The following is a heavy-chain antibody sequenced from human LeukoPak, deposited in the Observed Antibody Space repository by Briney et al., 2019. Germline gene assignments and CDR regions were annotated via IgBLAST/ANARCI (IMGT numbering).Heavy chain of an antibody. CDR3: ARLTSKRGQGSGWYGGGVNAYYYYGVDV. J-gene: IGHJ6*02. V-gene: IGHV4-34*01. CDR1: GGSFSGYY. CDR2: INHSGST. Sequence: SETLSLTCAVYGGSFSGYYWSWIRQPPGKGLEWIGEINHSGSTNYNPSLKSRVTISVDTSKNQFSLKLSSVTAADTAVYYCARLTSKRGQGSGWYGGGVNAYYYYGVDVWGQGTTVTVSS. D-gene: IGHD6-19*01.